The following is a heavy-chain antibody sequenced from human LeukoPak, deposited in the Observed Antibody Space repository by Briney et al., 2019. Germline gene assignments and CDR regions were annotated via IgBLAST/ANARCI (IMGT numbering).Heavy chain of an antibody. CDR3: ARVSKCRSTSCYVAVLLPPLSENSAKSSRGYFDY. V-gene: IGHV4-34*01. D-gene: IGHD2-2*01. J-gene: IGHJ4*02. CDR1: GGSFSGYY. CDR2: INHSGST. Sequence: RPSETLSLTCAVYGGSFSGYYWSWIRQPPGKGLEWIGEINHSGSTNYNPSLKSRVTISVDTSKNQFSLKLSSVTAADTAVYYCARVSKCRSTSCYVAVLLPPLSENSAKSSRGYFDYWGQGTLVTVSS.